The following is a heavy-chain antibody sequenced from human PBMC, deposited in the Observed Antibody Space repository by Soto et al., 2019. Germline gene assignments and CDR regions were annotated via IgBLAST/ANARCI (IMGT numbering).Heavy chain of an antibody. V-gene: IGHV4-31*03. J-gene: IGHJ3*02. Sequence: QVQLQESGPGLVKPSQTLSLTCTVSGGSISSGGYYWSWIRQHPGKGLEWIGSSYYSGSTYYNPSIQSRVTISVDTSKTQFSLELSSVTAADTAVYYCARDGMWLDAFDIWGRGTMVTVSS. CDR3: ARDGMWLDAFDI. D-gene: IGHD5-12*01. CDR1: GGSISSGGYY. CDR2: SYYSGST.